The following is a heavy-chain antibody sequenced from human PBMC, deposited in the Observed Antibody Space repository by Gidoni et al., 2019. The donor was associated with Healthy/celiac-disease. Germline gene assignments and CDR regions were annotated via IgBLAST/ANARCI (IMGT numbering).Heavy chain of an antibody. CDR3: AAAKSSSWYAGEMGFDY. V-gene: IGHV1-2*04. CDR1: GSTFTGYY. J-gene: IGHJ4*02. D-gene: IGHD6-13*01. CDR2: INPNSGGT. Sequence: QVQLVQSGAEVKKPGASVQVSCKASGSTFTGYYMHWVRQAPGQGLEWMGWINPNSGGTNYAQKFQGWVTMTRDTSISTAYMELSRLRSDDTAVYYCAAAKSSSWYAGEMGFDYWGQGTLVTVSS.